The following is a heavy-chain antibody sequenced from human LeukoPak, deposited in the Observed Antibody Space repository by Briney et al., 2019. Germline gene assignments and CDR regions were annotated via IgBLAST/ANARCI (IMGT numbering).Heavy chain of an antibody. V-gene: IGHV3-7*01. Sequence: GGSLRLSCAASGFIFNNYWMSWVRQGPGKGLEWVAYLKQDGSEKYYVDSVKGRFTIYRDNAKNSLYLQMDSLRAEDTAVYYCARVAGIYGNAFDIWGQGTMVTVSS. CDR2: LKQDGSEK. CDR3: ARVAGIYGNAFDI. D-gene: IGHD1-26*01. J-gene: IGHJ3*02. CDR1: GFIFNNYW.